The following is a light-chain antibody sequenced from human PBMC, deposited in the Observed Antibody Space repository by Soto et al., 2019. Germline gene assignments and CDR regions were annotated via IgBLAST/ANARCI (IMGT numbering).Light chain of an antibody. Sequence: QSALTQPPSASGSPGQSVTISCTGTFSDVGAYNFVSWYQQHPGKAPKLMIHEVNKRPSGVPDRFSGSKSGNTASLTVSGLQADAEADYYCSSYAGRKEVFGTWTKLTVL. CDR2: EVN. J-gene: IGLJ1*01. CDR1: FSDVGAYNF. V-gene: IGLV2-8*01. CDR3: SSYAGRKEV.